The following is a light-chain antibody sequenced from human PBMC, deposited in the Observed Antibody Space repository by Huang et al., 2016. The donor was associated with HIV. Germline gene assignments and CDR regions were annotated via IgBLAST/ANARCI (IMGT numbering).Light chain of an antibody. V-gene: IGKV1-39*01. CDR1: QTITTY. J-gene: IGKJ4*01. CDR3: QQSYFTPLT. CDR2: GAS. Sequence: DIQMTQSPSSLSASVGDRVTITCRARQTITTYLSWYQQKPGKAPKLLIYGASSLHSGVPSRFSGSGSETDFALTISSLQPEDFATYYCQQSYFTPLTFGGGTRLEIK.